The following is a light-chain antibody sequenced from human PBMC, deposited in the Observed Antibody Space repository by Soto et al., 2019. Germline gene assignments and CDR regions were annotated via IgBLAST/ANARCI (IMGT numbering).Light chain of an antibody. J-gene: IGKJ1*01. CDR3: QQRSNWWT. V-gene: IGKV3-11*01. CDR1: QSVSSY. CDR2: DAS. Sequence: EIIMTQSPATLSLSPGERATLSCRASQSVSSYLAWYQQKPGQAPRLLIYDASNRATGIPVRFSGSGSGTDFTLTISSLEPEDFAVYYCQQRSNWWTFGQGTKVDI.